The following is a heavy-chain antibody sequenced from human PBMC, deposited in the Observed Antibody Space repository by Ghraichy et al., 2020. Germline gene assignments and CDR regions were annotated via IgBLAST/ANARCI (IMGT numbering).Heavy chain of an antibody. D-gene: IGHD2/OR15-2a*01. CDR2: ISTSSNYI. V-gene: IGHV3-21*06. CDR1: GFTFSDYS. Sequence: GESLNISCAASGFTFSDYSMNWVRQAPGKGLEWVSSISTSSNYIYYAESVKGRFTISRDNAKNSLYLQMNSLRAEDTAVYFCARDRCTGFCNRYTGYCNTTTWPHWGQGTLVTVSS. J-gene: IGHJ4*02. CDR3: ARDRCTGFCNRYTGYCNTTTWPH.